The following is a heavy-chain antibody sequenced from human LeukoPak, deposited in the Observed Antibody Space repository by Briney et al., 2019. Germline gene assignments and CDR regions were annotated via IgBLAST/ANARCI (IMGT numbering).Heavy chain of an antibody. D-gene: IGHD6-13*01. V-gene: IGHV1-2*02. CDR2: INPNSGGT. CDR1: GYTFTGKF. CDR3: ARDLGPIADPATDWFDP. Sequence: ASVKVSCKASGYTFTGKFLHWVRQAPGQGLEWMGWINPNSGGTNYAQKFQGRVTMTRDTSISTAYMELSRLRSDDTAVYYCARDLGPIADPATDWFDPWGQGTLVTVSS. J-gene: IGHJ5*02.